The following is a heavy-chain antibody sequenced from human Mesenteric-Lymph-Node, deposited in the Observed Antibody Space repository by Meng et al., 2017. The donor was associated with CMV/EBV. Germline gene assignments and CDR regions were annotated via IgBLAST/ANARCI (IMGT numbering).Heavy chain of an antibody. D-gene: IGHD3-9*01. CDR3: ARGSSYDILTGYFDY. CDR2: INHSGST. J-gene: IGHJ4*02. CDR1: GGSFSGYY. Sequence: QLDVHSGGAGLLNLSERSPVTSAFYGGSFSGYYWNWIRQSPEKGLEWVGEINHSGSTTYNPSFTSRIIISVDTSTNQISLNMSSVTAADTAVYYCARGSSYDILTGYFDYWGQGALVTVSS. V-gene: IGHV4-34*01.